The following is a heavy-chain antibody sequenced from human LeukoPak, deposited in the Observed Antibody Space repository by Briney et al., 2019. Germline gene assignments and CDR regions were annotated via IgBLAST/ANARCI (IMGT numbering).Heavy chain of an antibody. D-gene: IGHD6-6*01. CDR1: GYTLTELS. CDR3: ARKMSIAAHFDY. Sequence: ASVKVSCKVSGYTLTELSMHWVRQAPGQGLEWMGIINPSGGSTSYAQKFQGRVTMTRDTSTSTVYMELSSLRSEDTAVYYCARKMSIAAHFDYWGQGTLVTVSS. CDR2: INPSGGST. V-gene: IGHV1-46*01. J-gene: IGHJ4*02.